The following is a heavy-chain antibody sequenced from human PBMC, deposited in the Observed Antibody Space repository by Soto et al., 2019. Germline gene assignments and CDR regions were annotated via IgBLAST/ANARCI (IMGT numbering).Heavy chain of an antibody. CDR1: GFSLSTSGVG. Sequence: QITLKESGPTLVKPTQTLTLTCTFSGFSLSTSGVGVGWIRQPPGKALEWLALIYWDDDKRYSPSLKSRLTITQDTPKNQVVLTMTNMDPVDTATYYCAHRNRLYQFDYWGQGTLVTVSS. CDR3: AHRNRLYQFDY. J-gene: IGHJ4*02. V-gene: IGHV2-5*02. CDR2: IYWDDDK. D-gene: IGHD3-16*01.